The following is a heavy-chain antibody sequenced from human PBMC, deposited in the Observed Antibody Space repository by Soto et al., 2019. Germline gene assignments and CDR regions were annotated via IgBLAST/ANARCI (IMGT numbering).Heavy chain of an antibody. J-gene: IGHJ4*02. CDR2: ISSDGSST. CDR1: GFTFSDDC. V-gene: IGHV3-11*06. D-gene: IGHD2-8*01. CDR3: AIYPPTNDFSPYQTKDC. Sequence: GGSLXLSCAASGFTFSDDCMTWIRQAPGKGLEWLSYISSDGSSTNYADSVKGRFTVSRDNAKNSLYLQLNSLRDEDTAVYYCAIYPPTNDFSPYQTKDCWGQGTLVTV.